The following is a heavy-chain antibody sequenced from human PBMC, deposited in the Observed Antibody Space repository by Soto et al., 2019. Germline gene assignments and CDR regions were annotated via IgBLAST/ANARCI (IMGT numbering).Heavy chain of an antibody. CDR1: GFTISSNY. CDR2: IYSHSTT. J-gene: IGHJ3*02. CDR3: VRGIGINEAPWSFDI. Sequence: EVQLVETGGGLIQPGGSLRLSCAASGFTISSNYMSWVRQAPGKGLEWVSLIYSHSTTHYADSVKGRFTISRDNSKSTMYLQMDSLRAEDTAVYYCVRGIGINEAPWSFDIWGQVTMFTV. D-gene: IGHD2-8*01. V-gene: IGHV3-53*02.